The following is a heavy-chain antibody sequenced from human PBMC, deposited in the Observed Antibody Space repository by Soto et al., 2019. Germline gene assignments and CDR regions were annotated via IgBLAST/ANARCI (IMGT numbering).Heavy chain of an antibody. D-gene: IGHD2-15*01. CDR2: INHSGST. CDR3: ARLGVIGYCSGGSCYPGPINDY. CDR1: GGSFSVYY. Sequence: NPSETLSLTFAVYGGSFSVYYWGWIRQPPGKGLEWIGEINHSGSTNYNPSLKSRVTISVDTSKNQFSLKLSSVTAADTAVYYCARLGVIGYCSGGSCYPGPINDYWGQGTLVTVSS. V-gene: IGHV4-34*01. J-gene: IGHJ4*02.